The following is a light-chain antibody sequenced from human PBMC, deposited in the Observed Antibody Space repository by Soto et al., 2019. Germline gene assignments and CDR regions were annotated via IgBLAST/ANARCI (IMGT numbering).Light chain of an antibody. CDR3: MQGTHWIT. CDR2: KVS. Sequence: DVVMTQSPLSLPVTLGQPASISCRSSQSLVYSNGNTYLNWFQQRPGQSPRRLIYKVSNRDSGVPDRFSGSGSGTDFILTISRVEAEDVGVYYCMQGTHWITFGQGTRLEIK. CDR1: QSLVYSNGNTY. V-gene: IGKV2-30*01. J-gene: IGKJ5*01.